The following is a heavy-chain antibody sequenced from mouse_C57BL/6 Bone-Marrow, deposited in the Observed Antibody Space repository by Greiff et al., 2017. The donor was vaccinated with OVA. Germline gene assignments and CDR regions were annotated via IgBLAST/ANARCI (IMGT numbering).Heavy chain of an antibody. CDR1: GYAFSSSW. J-gene: IGHJ2*01. CDR2: IYPGDGDT. CDR3: ARHEDGYYASYFDY. D-gene: IGHD2-3*01. V-gene: IGHV1-82*01. Sequence: QVQLQQSGPELVKPGASVKISCKASGYAFSSSWMNWVKQRPGKGLEWIGRIYPGDGDTNYNGKFKGKATLTADKSSSTAYMQLSSLTSEYSAVYFCARHEDGYYASYFDYWGQGTTLPVSS.